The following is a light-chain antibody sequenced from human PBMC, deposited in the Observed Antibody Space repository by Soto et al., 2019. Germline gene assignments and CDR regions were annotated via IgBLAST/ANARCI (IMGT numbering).Light chain of an antibody. CDR1: QSISSY. CDR3: QQTYSTPYT. V-gene: IGKV1-39*01. CDR2: AAS. Sequence: DIQMTQSPSSLSASVGDRVTITCRASQSISSYLNWYQQKAGTAPKVLIFAASSLRSGVPSRFSGSGSGTDFTLTISSLQPEDFASYYCQQTYSTPYTFGQGTKLEI. J-gene: IGKJ2*01.